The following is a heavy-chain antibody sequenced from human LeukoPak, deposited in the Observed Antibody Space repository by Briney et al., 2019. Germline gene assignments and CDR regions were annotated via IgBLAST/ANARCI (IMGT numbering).Heavy chain of an antibody. CDR3: AGQSGCCSGESCYTLDH. CDR1: GASIGSYY. J-gene: IGHJ4*02. D-gene: IGHD2-15*01. V-gene: IGHV4-59*08. Sequence: SETLSLTCTVSGASIGSYYWTWIRQTPGKGLEWIGYIHHSGSTNYSPSLKSRVTISLETSKNQISLRLRSVTAADTAVYYCAGQSGCCSGESCYTLDHWGQGTLVIVSS. CDR2: IHHSGST.